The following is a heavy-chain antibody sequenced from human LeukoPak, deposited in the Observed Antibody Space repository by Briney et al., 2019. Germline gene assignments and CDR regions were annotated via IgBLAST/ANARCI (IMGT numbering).Heavy chain of an antibody. CDR1: GYSFTSYW. J-gene: IGHJ5*02. Sequence: GESLKISCKGSGYSFTSYWIGWVRQMPGKGLEWMGIIYPGDSDTRYSPSFQGQVTISADKSISTAYLQWRSLKASDTAMYYCALYDFWSGTGVDPWGQGTLVTVSS. D-gene: IGHD3-3*01. CDR3: ALYDFWSGTGVDP. V-gene: IGHV5-51*01. CDR2: IYPGDSDT.